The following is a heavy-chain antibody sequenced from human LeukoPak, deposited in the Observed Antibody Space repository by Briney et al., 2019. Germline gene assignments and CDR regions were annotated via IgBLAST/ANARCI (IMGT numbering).Heavy chain of an antibody. J-gene: IGHJ3*02. CDR3: ARDGSSIAAEDAFDI. D-gene: IGHD6-25*01. CDR2: IYSGGST. V-gene: IGHV3-66*01. Sequence: GSLRLSCAASGFTVSSNYMSWVRQAPGKGLEWVSVIYSGGSTYYADSVKGRFTISRDNSMNTLYLQMNSLRAEDTAVYYCARDGSSIAAEDAFDIWGQGTMVTVSS. CDR1: GFTVSSNY.